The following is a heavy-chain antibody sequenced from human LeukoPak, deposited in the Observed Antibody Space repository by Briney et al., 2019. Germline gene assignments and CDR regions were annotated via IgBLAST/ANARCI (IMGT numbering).Heavy chain of an antibody. CDR1: GFTFSSYA. Sequence: GGSLRLFCAASGFTFSSYAMSWVRLAPGKGLEWVSAIRGSGGRTYYADSVKGRFTISRDNSKNTLYLQMNSLRAEDTAVYYCACRDDYVWGSYRNWFDRWGQGTLVTVSS. J-gene: IGHJ5*02. V-gene: IGHV3-23*01. D-gene: IGHD3-16*02. CDR3: ACRDDYVWGSYRNWFDR. CDR2: IRGSGGRT.